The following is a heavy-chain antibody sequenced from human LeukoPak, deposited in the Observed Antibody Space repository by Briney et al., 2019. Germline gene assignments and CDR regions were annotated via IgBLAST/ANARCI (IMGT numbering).Heavy chain of an antibody. Sequence: ASVKVSCKASGYTFTDYYMHWVRQAPGQGLEWMGWINPNSGATKYAQNFQGRVTMTRDTSISTAYMELSRLRSDDTAIYYCARDVRSGWYLAGDWFDRWGQGTLVTVSS. CDR3: ARDVRSGWYLAGDWFDR. CDR1: GYTFTDYY. CDR2: INPNSGAT. V-gene: IGHV1-2*02. D-gene: IGHD6-19*01. J-gene: IGHJ5*02.